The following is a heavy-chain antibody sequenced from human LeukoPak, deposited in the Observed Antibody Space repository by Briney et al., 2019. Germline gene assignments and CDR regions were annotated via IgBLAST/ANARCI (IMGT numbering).Heavy chain of an antibody. Sequence: PGGSLRLSCAASGFTVSSNYMSWVRQAPGKGLEWVSVIYSGGSTYYADSVKGRFTISRDNSKNTLYLQMNSLRAEDTAVYYCARAESYCSSTSCPLYYYYYMDVWGKGTTVTVSS. CDR2: IYSGGST. V-gene: IGHV3-53*01. D-gene: IGHD2-2*01. CDR1: GFTVSSNY. J-gene: IGHJ6*03. CDR3: ARAESYCSSTSCPLYYYYYMDV.